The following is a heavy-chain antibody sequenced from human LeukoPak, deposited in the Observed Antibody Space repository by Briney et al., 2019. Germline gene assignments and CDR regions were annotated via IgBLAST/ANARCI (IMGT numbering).Heavy chain of an antibody. CDR2: IKSKTDGGTT. V-gene: IGHV3-15*01. CDR1: GFTFSNAW. Sequence: PGGSLRLSCAASGFTFSNAWMSWVRQAPGKGLEWVGRIKSKTDGGTTDYAAPVKGRFTISRDDSKNTLYLQMNSLKTEDTAVYYCTTVNLPYGDYVGDAFDIWGQGTMVTVSS. D-gene: IGHD4-17*01. J-gene: IGHJ3*02. CDR3: TTVNLPYGDYVGDAFDI.